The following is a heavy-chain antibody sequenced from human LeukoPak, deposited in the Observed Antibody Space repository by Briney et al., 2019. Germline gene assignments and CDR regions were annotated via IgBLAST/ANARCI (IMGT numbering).Heavy chain of an antibody. CDR2: IWYDGSNK. V-gene: IGHV3-33*01. CDR3: ARAVHYYDSSGYHDAFDI. J-gene: IGHJ3*02. Sequence: GGSLRLSCAASGFTFSSYGMHLVRQAPGKGLEWVAVIWYDGSNKYYADSVKGRFTISRDNSKNTLYLQMNSLRAEDTAVYYCARAVHYYDSSGYHDAFDIWGQGTMVTVSS. CDR1: GFTFSSYG. D-gene: IGHD3-22*01.